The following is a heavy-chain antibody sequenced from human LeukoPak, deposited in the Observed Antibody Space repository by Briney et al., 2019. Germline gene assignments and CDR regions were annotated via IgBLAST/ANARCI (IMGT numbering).Heavy chain of an antibody. Sequence: GGSLRLSCAASGFTFSNAWMSWVRQAPGKGLEWVGPIKSKTDGGTTDYAAPVKGRFTISRDDSKNTLYLQMNSLKTEDTAVYYCTTTAVADLGFDYWGQGTLVTVSS. CDR1: GFTFSNAW. CDR3: TTTAVADLGFDY. D-gene: IGHD6-19*01. J-gene: IGHJ4*02. CDR2: IKSKTDGGTT. V-gene: IGHV3-15*01.